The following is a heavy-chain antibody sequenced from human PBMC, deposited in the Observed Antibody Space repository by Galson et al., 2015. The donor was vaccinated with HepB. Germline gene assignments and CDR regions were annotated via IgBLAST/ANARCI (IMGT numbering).Heavy chain of an antibody. CDR2: IIPIFGTP. D-gene: IGHD6-6*01. CDR1: GGTFSSYA. Sequence: SVKVSCKASGGTFSSYAISWVRQAPGQGLEWMGGIIPIFGTPNYAQEFQGRVTITADESTSTAYMALSSLRSEDTAVYYCAVSPVPSGIAARPQVIYYSYYYMDVWGTGTTVTVSS. V-gene: IGHV1-69*13. J-gene: IGHJ6*03. CDR3: AVSPVPSGIAARPQVIYYSYYYMDV.